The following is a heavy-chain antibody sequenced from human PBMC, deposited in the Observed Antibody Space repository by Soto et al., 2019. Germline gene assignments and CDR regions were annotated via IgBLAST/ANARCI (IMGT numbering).Heavy chain of an antibody. CDR3: ARDRMPRDAFDI. Sequence: SVKVSCKASGGTFSSYAISWVRQAPGQGLEWMGGIIPIFGTANYAQKFQGRVTITADESTSTAYMELSSLRSEDTAVYYCARDRMPRDAFDIWGQGTMVTVSS. V-gene: IGHV1-69*13. J-gene: IGHJ3*02. CDR1: GGTFSSYA. CDR2: IIPIFGTA. D-gene: IGHD2-2*01.